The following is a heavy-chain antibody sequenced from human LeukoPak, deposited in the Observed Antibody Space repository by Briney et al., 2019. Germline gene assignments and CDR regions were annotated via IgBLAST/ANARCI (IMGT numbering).Heavy chain of an antibody. CDR1: GFTFRNYA. J-gene: IGHJ4*02. D-gene: IGHD6-6*01. CDR3: AKGSRSARPYYFDY. V-gene: IGHV3-23*01. CDR2: ISDTGGST. Sequence: PGGSLRLSCAASGFTFRNYAMSWVRQAPGKGLEWVSAISDTGGSTYYADSVKGQFTISRDNSKNTLYLQMNSLRAEDTAIYYCAKGSRSARPYYFDYWDQGTLVTVSS.